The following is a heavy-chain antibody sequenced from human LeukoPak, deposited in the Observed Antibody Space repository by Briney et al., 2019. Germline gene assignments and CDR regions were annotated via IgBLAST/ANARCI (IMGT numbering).Heavy chain of an antibody. Sequence: VASVKVSCKASGYTFTGYYMHWVRQAPGQGLEWMGRINPNSGGTNYAQKFQGRVTMTRDTSISTAYMELSRLRSDDTAVYYCARGRGGRIRGYSYGIDYWGQGTLVTVSS. J-gene: IGHJ4*02. CDR3: ARGRGGRIRGYSYGIDY. V-gene: IGHV1-2*06. CDR2: INPNSGGT. CDR1: GYTFTGYY. D-gene: IGHD5-18*01.